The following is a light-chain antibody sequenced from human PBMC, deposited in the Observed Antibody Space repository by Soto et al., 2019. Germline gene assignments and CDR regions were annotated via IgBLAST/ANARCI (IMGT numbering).Light chain of an antibody. J-gene: IGLJ2*01. CDR2: AVN. CDR3: SSYTGNSTPVI. Sequence: QSALTQPASVSGSPGQSITISCTGTSSDAGGYDYVSWYQQHPGKAPKLIIYAVNNRPSGVSSRFSGSKSGNTASLTVSGLLAEDEADYYCSSYTGNSTPVIFGGGTKLTVL. V-gene: IGLV2-14*01. CDR1: SSDAGGYDY.